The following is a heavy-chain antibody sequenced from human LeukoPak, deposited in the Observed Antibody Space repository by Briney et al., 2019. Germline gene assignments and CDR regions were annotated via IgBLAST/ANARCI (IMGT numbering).Heavy chain of an antibody. V-gene: IGHV1-69*08. Sequence: SVKVSCNASGGTFSNYTFTWERHAPGQGLEWMGGIIPILGRANYAQKFQGRVTITADKSTSTAYMELRSLRPEDTAVYYCARDKVGYCGGDCYLLDNWGQGTLVTVSS. CDR1: GGTFSNYT. CDR3: ARDKVGYCGGDCYLLDN. D-gene: IGHD2-21*02. CDR2: IIPILGRA. J-gene: IGHJ4*02.